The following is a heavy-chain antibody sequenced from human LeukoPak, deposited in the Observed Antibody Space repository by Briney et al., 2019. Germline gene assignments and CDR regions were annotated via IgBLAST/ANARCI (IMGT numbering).Heavy chain of an antibody. J-gene: IGHJ4*02. CDR3: AKGVRLWFAFYFDY. CDR1: GFTFNSYE. Sequence: PGGSLRLSCVASGFTFNSYEMNWVRQAPGKGLEWVSYITSGSTIYYADSVKGRFTISRDNAKNSLYLQMNSLRAEDTAVYYCAKGVRLWFAFYFDYWGQGTLVTVSS. D-gene: IGHD3-10*01. CDR2: ITSGSTI. V-gene: IGHV3-48*03.